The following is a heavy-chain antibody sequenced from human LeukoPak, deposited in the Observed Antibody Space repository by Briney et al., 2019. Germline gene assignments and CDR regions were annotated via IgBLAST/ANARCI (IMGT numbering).Heavy chain of an antibody. J-gene: IGHJ4*02. V-gene: IGHV3-48*03. D-gene: IGHD5-18*01. CDR3: TRDPHSLDY. CDR1: GFTFSSYE. Sequence: GGSLRLSCAASGFTFSSYEMNWVRQAPGKGLEWVSYISSSGSTIYYADSVKGRFTISRDNAENSLYLQMNSLRPEDTGVYYCTRDPHSLDYWGQGTLVTVSS. CDR2: ISSSGSTI.